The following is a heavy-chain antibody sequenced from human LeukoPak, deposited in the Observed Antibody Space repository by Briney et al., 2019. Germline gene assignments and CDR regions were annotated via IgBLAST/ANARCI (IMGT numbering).Heavy chain of an antibody. V-gene: IGHV4-59*12. CDR1: GGSISSYY. CDR2: IYYSGST. J-gene: IGHJ4*02. D-gene: IGHD3-22*01. Sequence: PSETLSLTCTVSGGSISSYYWSWIRQPPGKGLEWIGYIYYSGSTNYNPSLKSRVTISVDTSMNQFSLKLSSVTAADTAVYFCARGPPTDYYDSSGFYYVFDYWGQGTLVTVSS. CDR3: ARGPPTDYYDSSGFYYVFDY.